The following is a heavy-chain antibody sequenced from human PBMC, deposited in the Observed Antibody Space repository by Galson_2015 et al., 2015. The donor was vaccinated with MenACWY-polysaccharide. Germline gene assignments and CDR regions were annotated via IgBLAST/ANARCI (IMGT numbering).Heavy chain of an antibody. CDR3: AKDGRGATKVGVFDY. J-gene: IGHJ4*02. V-gene: IGHV6-1*01. D-gene: IGHD1-26*01. CDR2: TYLRHRRYY. Sequence: CAISGDSVASKSATWDWIRQSPSRGLEWLGRTYLRHRRYYDYAESVNGRITISPDTSKNQFSLQLNSVTPEDTAVYYCAKDGRGATKVGVFDYWGQGTLVTVSS. CDR1: GDSVASKSAT.